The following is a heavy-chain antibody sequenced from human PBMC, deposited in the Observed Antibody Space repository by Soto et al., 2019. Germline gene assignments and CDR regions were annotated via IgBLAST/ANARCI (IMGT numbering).Heavy chain of an antibody. CDR3: ARARFQVLYGKPYFDS. J-gene: IGHJ4*02. Sequence: SETLSLTCTVSGGSITTGGSYWSWIRQHPGKGLEWIGNIYHSGNTYYNPSLKSRLTISVDTSKNHFSLMVDSVTAADTAVYYCARARFQVLYGKPYFDSWGQGTLVTV. V-gene: IGHV4-31*03. CDR1: GGSITTGGSY. D-gene: IGHD2-2*02. CDR2: IYHSGNT.